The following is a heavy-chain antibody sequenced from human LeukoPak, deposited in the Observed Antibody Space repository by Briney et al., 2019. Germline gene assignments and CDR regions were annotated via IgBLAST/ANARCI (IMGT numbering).Heavy chain of an antibody. D-gene: IGHD6-13*01. CDR1: GFTFSSYA. CDR3: AKWDSSSWYNY. J-gene: IGHJ4*02. Sequence: GGSLRLSCAASGFTFSSYAMNWVRQAPGKGLEWVSSISGSGGNTYYADAVKGRFTISRDNSKNTLYLQMNSLRAEDTAVYYCAKWDSSSWYNYWGQGTLATVSS. CDR2: ISGSGGNT. V-gene: IGHV3-23*01.